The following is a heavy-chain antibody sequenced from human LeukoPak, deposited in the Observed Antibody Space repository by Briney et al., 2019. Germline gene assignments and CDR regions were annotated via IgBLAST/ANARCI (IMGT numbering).Heavy chain of an antibody. CDR1: GGSISSSSYY. D-gene: IGHD6-13*01. CDR3: ARLPPIAAAGTTHLYYYYYGMDV. CDR2: IYYSGST. V-gene: IGHV4-39*07. Sequence: SETLSLTCTVSGGSISSSSYYWGWIRQPPGKGLEWIGSIYYSGSTNYNPSLKSRVTISVDTSKNQFSLKLSSVTAADTAVHYCARLPPIAAAGTTHLYYYYYGMDVWGQGTTVTVSS. J-gene: IGHJ6*02.